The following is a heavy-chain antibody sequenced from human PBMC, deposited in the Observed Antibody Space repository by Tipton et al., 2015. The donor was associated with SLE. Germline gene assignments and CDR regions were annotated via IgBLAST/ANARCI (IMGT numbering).Heavy chain of an antibody. V-gene: IGHV4-39*07. D-gene: IGHD2-15*01. J-gene: IGHJ3*02. CDR2: IYYCGGT. Sequence: TLSLTCTVSGGSISSSSYYWGWVRQPPGKGPGWVWSIYYCGGTYYNPSLKSRVTISVETSKNQFSLKLSSVTAADTAVYYCVLLELPLGYCSGGSCPDAFDIWGQGTMVTVSS. CDR3: VLLELPLGYCSGGSCPDAFDI. CDR1: GGSISSSSYY.